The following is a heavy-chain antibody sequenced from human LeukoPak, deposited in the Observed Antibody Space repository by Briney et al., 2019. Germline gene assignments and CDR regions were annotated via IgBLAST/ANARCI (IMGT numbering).Heavy chain of an antibody. Sequence: SETLSLTCTVSGGSISSYYWSWIRQPPGKGLEWIGYIYYSGSTNYNPSLKSRVTISVDTSKNQFSLKLSSVTAADTAVYYCARGPTFGGVIVTGYAFDIWGQGTMVTVSS. J-gene: IGHJ3*02. CDR1: GGSISSYY. V-gene: IGHV4-59*01. CDR3: ARGPTFGGVIVTGYAFDI. D-gene: IGHD3-16*02. CDR2: IYYSGST.